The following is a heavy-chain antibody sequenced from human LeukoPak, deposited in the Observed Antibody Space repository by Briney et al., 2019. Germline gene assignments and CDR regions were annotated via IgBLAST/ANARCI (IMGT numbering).Heavy chain of an antibody. CDR2: ISAYNGNT. J-gene: IGHJ4*02. CDR3: ARSSSAWELFDY. V-gene: IGHV1-18*01. D-gene: IGHD1-26*01. Sequence: ASVKVSCKASGYTFTSYGISWVRQAPGQGLEWMGWISAYNGNTNYAQKLQGRVTMTTDTSTSTAYMELSRLRSDDTAVYYCARSSSAWELFDYWGQGTLVTVSS. CDR1: GYTFTSYG.